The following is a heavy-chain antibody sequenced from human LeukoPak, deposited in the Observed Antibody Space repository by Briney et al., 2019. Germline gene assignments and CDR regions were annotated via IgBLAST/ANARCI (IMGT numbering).Heavy chain of an antibody. J-gene: IGHJ4*02. V-gene: IGHV1-69*04. Sequence: AASVKVSCKASEGTFSSYAISWVRQAPGQGLEWMGRIIPILGIANYAQKFQGRVTITADKSTSTAYMELSSLRSEDTAVYYCARGACSGGSCYSSLNYWGQGTLVTVSS. CDR2: IIPILGIA. CDR3: ARGACSGGSCYSSLNY. D-gene: IGHD2-15*01. CDR1: EGTFSSYA.